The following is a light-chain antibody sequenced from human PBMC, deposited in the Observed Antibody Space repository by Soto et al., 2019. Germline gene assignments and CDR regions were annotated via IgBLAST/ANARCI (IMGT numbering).Light chain of an antibody. CDR1: QSISSSY. V-gene: IGKV3-20*01. CDR3: QQYGSLRFT. Sequence: ESVLTQSPGTLSLSPGERATLSCRASQSISSSYLAWYQQRPGQAPRLLIYGASDRATGIPDRFSGSGSGTDFTLTISRLEPEDFAFYYCQQYGSLRFTFGGGTKVEIK. CDR2: GAS. J-gene: IGKJ4*01.